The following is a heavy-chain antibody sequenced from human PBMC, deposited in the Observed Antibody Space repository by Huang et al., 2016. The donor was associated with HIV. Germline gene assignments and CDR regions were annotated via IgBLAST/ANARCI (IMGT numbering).Heavy chain of an antibody. CDR2: IDPADSDT. Sequence: EVQLVQSEAEVKKPGESLKLSCRGSGYSFTNYWIGWVCQRPGEGLEWMGVIDPADSDTRYSPSFQGQVTCSADKSTRTAYLQWSSLQASDTAIYYCARSEVLVTAVPFDHWGQGTLVTVSS. CDR1: GYSFTNYW. CDR3: ARSEVLVTAVPFDH. V-gene: IGHV5-51*03. J-gene: IGHJ4*02. D-gene: IGHD2-21*02.